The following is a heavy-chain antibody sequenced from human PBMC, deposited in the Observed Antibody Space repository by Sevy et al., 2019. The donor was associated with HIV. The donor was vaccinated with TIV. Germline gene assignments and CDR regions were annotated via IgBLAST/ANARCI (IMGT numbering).Heavy chain of an antibody. Sequence: ASVKVSCKASGYNLTGHYLHWVRQAPGQGLEWMGWINPYSGDTKDAQKFQGRVTMTRDTSISTAYMELTWLRSDDTAVYFCARRSTSSAMDVWGKGTTVTVSS. CDR2: INPYSGDT. CDR3: ARRSTSSAMDV. V-gene: IGHV1-2*02. D-gene: IGHD6-6*01. J-gene: IGHJ6*04. CDR1: GYNLTGHY.